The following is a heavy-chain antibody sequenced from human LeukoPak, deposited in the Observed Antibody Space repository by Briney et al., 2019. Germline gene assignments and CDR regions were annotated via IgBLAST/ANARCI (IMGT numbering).Heavy chain of an antibody. CDR2: ISYDGSNK. J-gene: IGHJ3*02. Sequence: GGSLSLSCAASGFTFSSYAMHWVGQAPGKGLEWVAVISYDGSNKYYADSVKGRFTISRDNSKNTLYLQMNSLRAEDTAVYYCARDVVRYFDWDDAFDIWGQGTMVTVSS. D-gene: IGHD3-9*01. CDR1: GFTFSSYA. CDR3: ARDVVRYFDWDDAFDI. V-gene: IGHV3-30-3*01.